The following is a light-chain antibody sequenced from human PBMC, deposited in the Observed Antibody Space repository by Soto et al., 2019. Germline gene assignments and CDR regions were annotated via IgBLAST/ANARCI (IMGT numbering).Light chain of an antibody. CDR1: SSNIGDNY. V-gene: IGLV1-51*02. CDR3: ATWDTILSTVV. CDR2: ENN. J-gene: IGLJ2*01. Sequence: QAVVTQPPSVSAAPGQKVTISCSGSSSNIGDNYVSWYQQLPGTAPKLLIYENNKRPSGIPDRFSGSKSGTSATLGITGLQTGDEADYYCATWDTILSTVVFGGGTKVTVL.